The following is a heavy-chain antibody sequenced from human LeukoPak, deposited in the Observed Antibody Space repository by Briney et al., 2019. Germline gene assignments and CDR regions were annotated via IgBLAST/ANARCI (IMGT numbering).Heavy chain of an antibody. CDR2: IYYSGST. CDR3: ARHGEVGANDAFDI. D-gene: IGHD1-26*01. CDR1: GGSISSYY. V-gene: IGHV4-59*08. J-gene: IGHJ3*02. Sequence: MPSETLSLTCTVSGGSISSYYWNWIRQPPGKGLDWIGYIYYSGSTNYNPSLKSRVTISVDTSKNQVSLKVSSVTAADTAVYHCARHGEVGANDAFDIWGQGTMVTVSS.